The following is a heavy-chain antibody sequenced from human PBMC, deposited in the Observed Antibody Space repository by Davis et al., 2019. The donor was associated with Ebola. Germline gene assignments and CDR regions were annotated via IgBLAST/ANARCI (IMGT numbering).Heavy chain of an antibody. CDR2: INAGNGNT. Sequence: AASVKVSCKASGYTFTSYAMHWVRQAPGQRLEWMGWINAGNGNTKYSQKLQGRVTMTTDTSTSTAYMELRSLRSDDTAVYYCARPGTYDAFDIWGQGTMVTVSS. D-gene: IGHD1-7*01. CDR3: ARPGTYDAFDI. V-gene: IGHV1-3*01. CDR1: GYTFTSYA. J-gene: IGHJ3*02.